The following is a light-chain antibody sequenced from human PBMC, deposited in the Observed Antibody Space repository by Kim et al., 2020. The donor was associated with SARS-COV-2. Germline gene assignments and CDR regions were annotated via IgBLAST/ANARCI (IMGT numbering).Light chain of an antibody. CDR2: EVT. CDR1: STDVGSSNL. J-gene: IGLJ2*01. CDR3: CSYGGSVTFDVL. Sequence: QSVLAQPASVSGSPGQSITISCTGTSTDVGSSNLLSWYHQLPGKASKLIIYEVTKRPSGVSYRFSGSKSGNTASLTISGLQAEDEGDYYCCSYGGSVTFDVLFGGGTKVTVL. V-gene: IGLV2-23*02.